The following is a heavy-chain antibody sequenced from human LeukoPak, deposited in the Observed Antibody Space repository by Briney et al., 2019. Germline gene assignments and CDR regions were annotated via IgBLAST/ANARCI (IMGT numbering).Heavy chain of an antibody. V-gene: IGHV3-74*01. Sequence: GGSLRLSCAASGFTFSSYAMHWVRQAPGKGLVWVSRINSDGSSTSYADSVKGRFTISRDNAKNTLYLQMNSLRAEDTAVYYCARVERSSSPRGFDYWGQGTLVTVSS. D-gene: IGHD6-13*01. CDR1: GFTFSSYA. CDR2: INSDGSST. CDR3: ARVERSSSPRGFDY. J-gene: IGHJ4*02.